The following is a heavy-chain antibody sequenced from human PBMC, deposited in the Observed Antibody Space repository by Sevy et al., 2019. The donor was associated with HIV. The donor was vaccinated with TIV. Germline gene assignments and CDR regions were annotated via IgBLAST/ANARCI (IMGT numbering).Heavy chain of an antibody. CDR2: IYPGDSDT. D-gene: IGHD3-22*01. CDR3: ARGPRAYDSSGYYRIGYYYYYMDV. Sequence: GESLKISCKGSGYSFTSYWIGWVRQMPGKGLEWMGIIYPGDSDTRYSPSFQGQVTISADKSISTAYLQWSSLKASDTAMYYCARGPRAYDSSGYYRIGYYYYYMDVWGKGTTVTVSS. CDR1: GYSFTSYW. J-gene: IGHJ6*03. V-gene: IGHV5-51*01.